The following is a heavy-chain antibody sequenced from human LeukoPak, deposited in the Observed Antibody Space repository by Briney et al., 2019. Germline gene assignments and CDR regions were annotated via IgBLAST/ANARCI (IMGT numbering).Heavy chain of an antibody. D-gene: IGHD3-22*01. CDR1: GYTFTGYY. CDR3: ARDTYYYDSSGYPKRYYFDY. CDR2: INPNSGGT. J-gene: IGHJ4*02. Sequence: GASVKVSCKASGYTFTGYYMHWVRQVPGQGLEWMGRINPNSGGTNYAQKFQGRVTMTRDTSISTAYMELSRLRSDDTAVYYCARDTYYYDSSGYPKRYYFDYWGQGTLVTVSS. V-gene: IGHV1-2*06.